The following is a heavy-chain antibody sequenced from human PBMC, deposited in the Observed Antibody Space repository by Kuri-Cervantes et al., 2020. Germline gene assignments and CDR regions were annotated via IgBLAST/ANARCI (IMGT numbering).Heavy chain of an antibody. Sequence: SVKVSCKASGGTFSSYAISWVRQAPGQGLEWMGGIIPIFGTANYAQKFQGRVTITADESTSTAYMELSSLRSEDTAVYHCAREGYSAWDAFDIWGQGTMVTVSS. CDR3: AREGYSAWDAFDI. CDR1: GGTFSSYA. V-gene: IGHV1-69*13. J-gene: IGHJ3*02. D-gene: IGHD5-12*01. CDR2: IIPIFGTA.